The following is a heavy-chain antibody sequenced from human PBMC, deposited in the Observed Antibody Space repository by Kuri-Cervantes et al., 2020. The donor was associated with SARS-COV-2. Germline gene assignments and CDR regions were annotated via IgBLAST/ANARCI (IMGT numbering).Heavy chain of an antibody. CDR2: INPSGGST. V-gene: IGHV1-46*03. J-gene: IGHJ6*02. CDR1: GYTFTSYY. CDR3: ARDRRYYDFWSGYYETLNYYYGMDV. Sequence: ASVKVSCKASGYTFTSYYMHWVRQAPGQGLEWMGIINPSGGSTSYAQKFQGRVTMTRDTSTSTVYMELSSLRSEDTAVYYCARDRRYYDFWSGYYETLNYYYGMDVWGQGTTVTVSS. D-gene: IGHD3-3*01.